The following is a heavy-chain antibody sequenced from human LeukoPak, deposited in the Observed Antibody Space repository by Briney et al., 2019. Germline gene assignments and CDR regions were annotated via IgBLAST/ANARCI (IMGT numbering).Heavy chain of an antibody. CDR3: AREGEKYSYYMDV. CDR1: GFTFSSYG. D-gene: IGHD2/OR15-2a*01. V-gene: IGHV3-30*03. CDR2: ISYDGSNK. J-gene: IGHJ6*03. Sequence: GGSMRLSCAASGFTFSSYGMHWVRQAPGRGLEWVAVISYDGSNKYYADSVKGRFTISRDNSKNTLYLQMNSLRAEDTAVYYCAREGEKYSYYMDVWGKGTTVTVSS.